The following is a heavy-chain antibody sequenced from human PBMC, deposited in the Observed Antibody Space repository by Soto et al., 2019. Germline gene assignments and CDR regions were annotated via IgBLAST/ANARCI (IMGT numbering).Heavy chain of an antibody. CDR1: GFPFSGYW. V-gene: IGHV3-74*01. CDR3: ARDVENDGNYYIDA. D-gene: IGHD1-1*01. Sequence: GSLRLSCAASGFPFSGYWMHWVRQAPGKGLVWVSRINGDGSRINYADSVKGRFTISRDNAENTLYLQMNSLRDEDTAVYYCARDVENDGNYYIDARGKGTTVTVSS. J-gene: IGHJ6*03. CDR2: INGDGSRI.